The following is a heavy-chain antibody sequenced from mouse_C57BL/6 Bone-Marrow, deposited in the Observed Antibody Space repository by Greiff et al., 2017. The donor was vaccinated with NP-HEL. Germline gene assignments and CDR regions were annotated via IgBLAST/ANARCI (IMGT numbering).Heavy chain of an antibody. D-gene: IGHD1-1*01. CDR3: ERYYGGSSAFYY. Sequence: QVQLQQPGAELVKPGASVKLSCKASGYTFTSYLMHWVKQRPGRGLEWIGRIDPNSGGTKYNEKFKSKATLTVDKPSSTAYMQLNSLTSEDSAVYNCERYYGGSSAFYYWGQGTTLTVSS. J-gene: IGHJ2*01. CDR1: GYTFTSYL. V-gene: IGHV1-72*01. CDR2: IDPNSGGT.